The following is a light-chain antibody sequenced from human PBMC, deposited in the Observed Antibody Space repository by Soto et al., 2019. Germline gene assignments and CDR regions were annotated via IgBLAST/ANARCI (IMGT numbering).Light chain of an antibody. CDR2: SNN. CDR1: SSNIGSNT. V-gene: IGLV1-44*01. J-gene: IGLJ1*01. CDR3: AAWDASLNGRV. Sequence: QSVLTQPPSASGTPGQWVTTSCSGSSSNIGSNTVNWYQHLPGTAPKLLIHSNNQRPSGVPDRFSGSKSGTSASLAISGLQSEDEAEYYCAAWDASLNGRVFGTGTKVTDL.